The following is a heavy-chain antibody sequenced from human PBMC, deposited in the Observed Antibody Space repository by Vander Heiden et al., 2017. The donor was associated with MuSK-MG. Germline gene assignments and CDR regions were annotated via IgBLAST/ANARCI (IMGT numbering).Heavy chain of an antibody. Sequence: EVQLVESGGGLVQPGGSLRLSCAASGFTFSSYWMSWVRQAPGKGLEWVANIKQDGSEKYYVDSVKGRFTISRDNAKNSLYLQMNSLRAEDTAVYYCARDLAYTAATNWFDRWGQGTLVTVSS. CDR2: IKQDGSEK. CDR1: GFTFSSYW. J-gene: IGHJ5*02. CDR3: ARDLAYTAATNWFDR. D-gene: IGHD2-2*02. V-gene: IGHV3-7*03.